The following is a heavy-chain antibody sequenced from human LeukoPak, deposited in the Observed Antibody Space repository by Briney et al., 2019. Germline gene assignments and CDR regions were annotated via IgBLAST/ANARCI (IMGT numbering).Heavy chain of an antibody. Sequence: GGSLRLSCAASGFTFYDYAMHWVRQVPGKGLEWVGGVNRKSDTIAYGDSVKGRFTISRDNARNSLYLQMNSLRTEDTALYYCAKDLAVGTTPRVYAFDVWGQGTMVTVS. CDR3: AKDLAVGTTPRVYAFDV. D-gene: IGHD1-26*01. CDR1: GFTFYDYA. J-gene: IGHJ3*01. CDR2: VNRKSDTI. V-gene: IGHV3-9*01.